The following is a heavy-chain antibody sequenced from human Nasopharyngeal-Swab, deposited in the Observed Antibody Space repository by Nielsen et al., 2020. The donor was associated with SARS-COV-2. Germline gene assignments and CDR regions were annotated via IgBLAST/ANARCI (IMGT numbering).Heavy chain of an antibody. Sequence: ASVKVSCKASGYTFTSYDINWVRQATGQGLEWMGWMNPNSGNTGYAQKFQGRVTMTRNTSISTAYMELSSLRSEDTAVYYCARGEGFWSGYLYYYHYYGMDVWGQGTTVTVSS. CDR1: GYTFTSYD. CDR2: MNPNSGNT. CDR3: ARGEGFWSGYLYYYHYYGMDV. V-gene: IGHV1-8*01. D-gene: IGHD3-3*01. J-gene: IGHJ6*02.